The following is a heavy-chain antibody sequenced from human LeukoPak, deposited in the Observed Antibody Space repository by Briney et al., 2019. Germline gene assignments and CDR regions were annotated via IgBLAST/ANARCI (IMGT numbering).Heavy chain of an antibody. CDR3: AKPYTAMVNFDY. CDR1: GFTFSSYE. Sequence: GGSLRLSCAASGFTFSSYEMNWVRQAPGKGLEWVAFIRYDGSNKYYADSVKGRFTISRDNSKNTLYLQMNSLRAEDTAVYYCAKPYTAMVNFDYWGQGTLVTVSS. V-gene: IGHV3-30*02. CDR2: IRYDGSNK. J-gene: IGHJ4*02. D-gene: IGHD5-18*01.